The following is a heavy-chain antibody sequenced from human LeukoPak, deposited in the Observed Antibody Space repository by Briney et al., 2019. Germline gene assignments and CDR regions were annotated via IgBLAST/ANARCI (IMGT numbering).Heavy chain of an antibody. V-gene: IGHV4-34*01. CDR2: INHSGST. J-gene: IGHJ4*02. CDR3: ARGHNFDFWSGTFKFDY. CDR1: GGSFSGYY. Sequence: SETLSLTCAVYGGSFSGYYWSWIRQPPGKGLEWIGEINHSGSTNYNPSLKSRVTISVDTSKNQFSLKLSSMTAADTAVYYCARGHNFDFWSGTFKFDYWGQGTLVTVSS. D-gene: IGHD3-3*01.